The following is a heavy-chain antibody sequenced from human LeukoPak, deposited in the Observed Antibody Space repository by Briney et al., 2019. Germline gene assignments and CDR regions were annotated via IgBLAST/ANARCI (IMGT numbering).Heavy chain of an antibody. D-gene: IGHD3-3*02. CDR1: GFTFSTYS. CDR2: IGGSGSFI. V-gene: IGHV3-48*02. Sequence: GGSLRLSCVGSGFTFSTYSIKWVRQAPGKGLEWVSHIGGSGSFIYYADSVKGRFTISRDNAKNSVYLQMNSLRDEDTAVYFCARLLATWDYYYMDVWGKGTTVTVSS. CDR3: ARLLATWDYYYMDV. J-gene: IGHJ6*03.